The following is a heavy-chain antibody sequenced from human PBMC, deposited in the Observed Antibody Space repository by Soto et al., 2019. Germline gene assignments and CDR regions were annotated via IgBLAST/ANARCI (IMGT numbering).Heavy chain of an antibody. Sequence: GASVKVSCKASGGTFSSYAISWVRQAPGQGLEWMGGIIPIFGTANYAQKFQGRVTITADESTSTAYMELSSLRSEDTAAYYCAREGQDCSGGSCYSGWGQGTLVTVSS. D-gene: IGHD2-15*01. V-gene: IGHV1-69*13. CDR1: GGTFSSYA. CDR2: IIPIFGTA. CDR3: AREGQDCSGGSCYSG. J-gene: IGHJ4*02.